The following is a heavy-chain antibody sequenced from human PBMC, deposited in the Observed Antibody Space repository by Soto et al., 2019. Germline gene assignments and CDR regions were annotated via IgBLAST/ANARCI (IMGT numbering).Heavy chain of an antibody. Sequence: GGSLRRSCAASGFTCRNYWMHWVRQAPGKGLVWVSRINSDGTTTKYADSMKGRFTISRDNAKNTLYLQMKSLRVEDTAVYYCARGPKYYESSDYHVPHDYWGQGARVNVSS. CDR3: ARGPKYYESSDYHVPHDY. D-gene: IGHD3-22*01. CDR2: INSDGTTT. J-gene: IGHJ4*02. CDR1: GFTCRNYW. V-gene: IGHV3-74*01.